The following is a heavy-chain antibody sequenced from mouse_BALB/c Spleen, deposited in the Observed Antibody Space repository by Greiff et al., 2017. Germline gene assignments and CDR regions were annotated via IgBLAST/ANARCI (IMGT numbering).Heavy chain of an antibody. Sequence: EVQLVESGGGLVKPGGSLKLSCAASGFTFSSYAMSWVRQSPEKRLEWVAEISSGGSYTYYPDTVTGRFTISRDNAKNTLYLEMSSLRSEDTAMYYCAGWLPSMDYWGQGTSVTVSS. CDR1: GFTFSSYA. J-gene: IGHJ4*01. D-gene: IGHD2-3*01. CDR2: ISSGGSYT. CDR3: AGWLPSMDY. V-gene: IGHV5-9-4*01.